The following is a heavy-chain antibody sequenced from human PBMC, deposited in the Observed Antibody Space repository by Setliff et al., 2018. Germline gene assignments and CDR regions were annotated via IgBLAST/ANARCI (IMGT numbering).Heavy chain of an antibody. CDR2: INHSGNT. CDR3: AGRDGSIIYREFFDY. J-gene: IGHJ4*02. V-gene: IGHV4-34*01. CDR1: GVSLSDYY. Sequence: KTSETLSLTCTVYGVSLSDYYWGWVRQSPGKGLDWIGEINHSGNTNYDPSLEGRISISVDTSKRQFSLKLSSVTAADMAVYYCAGRDGSIIYREFFDYWGQGALVTVSS. D-gene: IGHD3-10*01.